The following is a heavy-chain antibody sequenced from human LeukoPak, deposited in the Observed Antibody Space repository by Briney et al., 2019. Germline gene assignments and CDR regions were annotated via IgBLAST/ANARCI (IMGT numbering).Heavy chain of an antibody. CDR2: INGGGSNT. CDR1: GFTFNTYV. J-gene: IGHJ3*02. D-gene: IGHD3-22*01. V-gene: IGHV3-23*01. Sequence: GSLRLSCAASGFTFNTYVMSWVRQAPGKGLEWVSAINGGGSNTYYADSVKGRFTISRDNAKNSLYLQMNSLRAEDTALYHCARAYYDSSGYYYRLMGAFDIWGQGTMVTVSS. CDR3: ARAYYDSSGYYYRLMGAFDI.